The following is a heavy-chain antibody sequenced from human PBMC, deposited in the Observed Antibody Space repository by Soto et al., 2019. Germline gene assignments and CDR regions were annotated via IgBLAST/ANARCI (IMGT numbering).Heavy chain of an antibody. V-gene: IGHV4-28*01. J-gene: IGHJ4*02. CDR1: GYSISSSNW. Sequence: QVQLQESGPGLVKPSDTLSLTCAVSGYSISSSNWWGWIRQPPGKGLEWIGYIYYSGTTYYNPSLKRPRTMSGDTSKNQFSLKLTSVTAVDPAVYYCARREIQGPIDYWGQGTLVTVSS. D-gene: IGHD1-26*01. CDR2: IYYSGTT. CDR3: ARREIQGPIDY.